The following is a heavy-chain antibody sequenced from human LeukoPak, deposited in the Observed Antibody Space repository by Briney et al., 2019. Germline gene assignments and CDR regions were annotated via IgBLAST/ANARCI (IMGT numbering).Heavy chain of an antibody. CDR3: ARDMSSGWSFDS. CDR2: INVGNGNT. CDR1: GYTFTSYA. Sequence: GASVKVSCKASGYTFTSYAMHWVRQAPGQRLEWMGWINVGNGNTKYSQKFQGRVTITRDTSASTAYMELGSLRSEDTAVYYCARDMSSGWSFDSWGQGTLVTVSS. D-gene: IGHD6-19*01. J-gene: IGHJ4*02. V-gene: IGHV1-3*01.